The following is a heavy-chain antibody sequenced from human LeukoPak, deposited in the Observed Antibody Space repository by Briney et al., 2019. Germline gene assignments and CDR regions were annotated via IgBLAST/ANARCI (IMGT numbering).Heavy chain of an antibody. CDR1: GFXFSSYE. V-gene: IGHV3-48*03. CDR2: ISSSGSTI. Sequence: GGSLRLSCAASGFXFSSYEMNWVRQAPGKGLEWVSYISSSGSTIYYTDSVKGRFTISRDNAKDSLYLHMNSLRAEDTAVYYCARDGLGGNFPFDHWGQGTLVTVSS. J-gene: IGHJ4*02. CDR3: ARDGLGGNFPFDH. D-gene: IGHD4-23*01.